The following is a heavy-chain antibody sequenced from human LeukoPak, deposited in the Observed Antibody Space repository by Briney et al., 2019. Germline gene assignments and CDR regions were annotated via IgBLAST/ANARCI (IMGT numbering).Heavy chain of an antibody. CDR2: MHHSGST. CDR3: ARDPGAYYDSSGYLNWFDP. CDR1: GGSITTRSYY. D-gene: IGHD3-22*01. J-gene: IGHJ5*02. Sequence: SETLSLTCTVSGGSITTRSYYWGWIRQPPGKGLEWIGSMHHSGSTYYNPSLKSRVTTSVDTSKNQFSLKLSSVTAADTAVYYCARDPGAYYDSSGYLNWFDPWAREPWSPSPQ. V-gene: IGHV4-39*07.